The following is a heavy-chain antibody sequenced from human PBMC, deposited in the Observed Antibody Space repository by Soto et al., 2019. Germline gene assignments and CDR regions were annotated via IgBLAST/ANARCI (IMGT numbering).Heavy chain of an antibody. J-gene: IGHJ5*02. D-gene: IGHD1-26*01. CDR3: ARARGSSYRSDP. V-gene: IGHV1-18*01. CDR1: GYTFTSYG. CDR2: ISAYNGNT. Sequence: QVQLVQSGAEVKKPGASVKVSCKASGYTFTSYGITWVRQAPGQGLEWMGWISAYNGNTNYAQKLQGRVTLTTDTPTRTAYMELRSLRADDTAVYYFARARGSSYRSDPWGQGTLFTVSS.